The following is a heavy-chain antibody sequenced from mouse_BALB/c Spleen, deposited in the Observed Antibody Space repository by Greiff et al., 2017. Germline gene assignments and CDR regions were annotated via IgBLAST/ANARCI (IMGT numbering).Heavy chain of an antibody. CDR3: ARRGYYYRYDGFAY. CDR1: GYTFSSYW. J-gene: IGHJ3*01. Sequence: VQLQQSGAELMKPGASVKISCKATGYTFSSYWIEWVKQRPGHGLEWIGEILPGSGSTNYNEKFKGKATFTADTSSNTAYMQLSSLTSEDSAVYYGARRGYYYRYDGFAYWGQGTLVTVSA. D-gene: IGHD2-14*01. CDR2: ILPGSGST. V-gene: IGHV1-9*01.